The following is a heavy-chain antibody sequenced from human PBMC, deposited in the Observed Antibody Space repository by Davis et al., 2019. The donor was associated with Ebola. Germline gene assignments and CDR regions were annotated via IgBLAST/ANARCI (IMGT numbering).Heavy chain of an antibody. CDR3: ARTTPRHYYFYGLDV. D-gene: IGHD6-6*01. CDR1: GYSFTSYG. CDR2: ISAYSVNT. Sequence: ASVKVSCKASGYSFTSYGISWVRQAPGQGLEWMGWISAYSVNTNCAQKFQGRVTMTTDTSTSTAYMELKSLRSDDTAVYYCARTTPRHYYFYGLDVWGKGTTVTVSS. V-gene: IGHV1-18*01. J-gene: IGHJ6*04.